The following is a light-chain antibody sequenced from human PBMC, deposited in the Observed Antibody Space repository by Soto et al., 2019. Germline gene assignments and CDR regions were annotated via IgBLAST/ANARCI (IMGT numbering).Light chain of an antibody. Sequence: EILLTQSPGTLSLAPGERATLSCRAGQSVRSFLAWYQQKPGQAPRLLIYDASTRATGIPDRFSGSGSGTDFTLTISRLEPEDFAVYYCQQYGGSPRTFGQGTKVDIK. CDR2: DAS. V-gene: IGKV3-20*01. CDR3: QQYGGSPRT. J-gene: IGKJ1*01. CDR1: QSVRSF.